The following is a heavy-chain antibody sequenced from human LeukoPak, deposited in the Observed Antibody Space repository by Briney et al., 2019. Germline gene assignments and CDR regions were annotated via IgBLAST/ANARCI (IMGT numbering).Heavy chain of an antibody. D-gene: IGHD3-22*01. CDR1: GFTFSSYA. Sequence: GGSLRLSCAASGFTFSSYAMSWVRQAPGKGLEWVSAISGSGSSTYYADSVKGRFTISRDNSKNTLYLQMNSLRAEDTAVYYCARARNYYDSSGYWPWGQGTLVTVSS. V-gene: IGHV3-23*01. CDR2: ISGSGSST. CDR3: ARARNYYDSSGYWP. J-gene: IGHJ5*02.